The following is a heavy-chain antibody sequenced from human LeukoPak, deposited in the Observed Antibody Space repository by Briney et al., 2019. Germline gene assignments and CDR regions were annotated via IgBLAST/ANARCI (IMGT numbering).Heavy chain of an antibody. J-gene: IGHJ4*02. V-gene: IGHV3-7*01. CDR2: IKPDGSEK. CDR1: GFTFSSYS. Sequence: PGGSLRLSCAASGFTFSSYSMNWVRQAPGKGLEWVANIKPDGSEKNYVDSVKGRFTISRDNAKSSLYLQMNSLRVEDTAVYYCARDPSAGSESWGQGTLVTVSS. D-gene: IGHD6-25*01. CDR3: ARDPSAGSES.